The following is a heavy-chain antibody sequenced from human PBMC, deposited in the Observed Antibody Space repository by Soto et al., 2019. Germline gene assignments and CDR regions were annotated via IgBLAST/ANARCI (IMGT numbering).Heavy chain of an antibody. Sequence: QVQLVQSGAEVKKPEASVKVSCKAFGYTYTSYGITWVRQAPGQGLEWMGWITTYNGNTNCAQKLQGRVTMTTDTSTSTAYMELRSLRSDDTAVYYCARARLGSGDAFDIWGQGTMVTVSS. CDR2: ITTYNGNT. V-gene: IGHV1-18*01. CDR1: GYTYTSYG. D-gene: IGHD3-10*01. CDR3: ARARLGSGDAFDI. J-gene: IGHJ3*02.